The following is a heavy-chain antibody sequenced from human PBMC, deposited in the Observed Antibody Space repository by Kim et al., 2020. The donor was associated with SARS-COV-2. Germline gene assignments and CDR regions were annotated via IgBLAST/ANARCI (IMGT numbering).Heavy chain of an antibody. V-gene: IGHV4-39*07. J-gene: IGHJ5*02. D-gene: IGHD5-12*01. Sequence: YYTPSLKSRVTISVDTSKNQFSLKLSSVTAADTAVYYCARDNLRSNWFDPWGQGTLVTVSS. CDR3: ARDNLRSNWFDP.